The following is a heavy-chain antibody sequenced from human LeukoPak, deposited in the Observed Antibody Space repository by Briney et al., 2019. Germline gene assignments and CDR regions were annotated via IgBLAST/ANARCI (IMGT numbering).Heavy chain of an antibody. CDR2: ISAYNGNT. Sequence: ASVKVSCKASGYTFTSYGISWVRQAPGQGLEWMGWISAYNGNTNYAQKLQGRVTMTTDTSTSTVYMELRRLRSDDTAVYYCARAASASRLGWYFDLWGRGTLVTVSS. CDR1: GYTFTSYG. J-gene: IGHJ2*01. CDR3: ARAASASRLGWYFDL. D-gene: IGHD3-16*01. V-gene: IGHV1-18*01.